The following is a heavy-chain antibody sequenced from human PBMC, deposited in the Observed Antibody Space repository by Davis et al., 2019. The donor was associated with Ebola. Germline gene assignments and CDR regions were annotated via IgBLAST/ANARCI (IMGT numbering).Heavy chain of an antibody. Sequence: GGSLRLSCAASGFTFDDYAMHWVRHAPGKGLEWVSGISWNSGSIGYADSVKGRFTISRNNAKNSLYLQMNSLRAEDTALYYCAKDISFIAAAGGYFDYWGQGTLVTVPS. J-gene: IGHJ4*02. CDR2: ISWNSGSI. V-gene: IGHV3-9*01. CDR3: AKDISFIAAAGGYFDY. D-gene: IGHD6-13*01. CDR1: GFTFDDYA.